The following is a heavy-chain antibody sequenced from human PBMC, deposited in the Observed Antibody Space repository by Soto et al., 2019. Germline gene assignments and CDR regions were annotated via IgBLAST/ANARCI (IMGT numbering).Heavy chain of an antibody. CDR1: VFTFSSYA. D-gene: IGHD2-15*01. CDR3: ARGLRGLPESDP. V-gene: IGHV3-30-3*01. J-gene: IGHJ5*02. Sequence: PGGSLRLSCAASVFTFSSYAMHWVRQAPGKGLEWVAVISYDGSNKYYADSVKGRFTISRDNSKNTLYLQMNSLRAEDTAVYYCARGLRGLPESDPWGQGTLVTVSS. CDR2: ISYDGSNK.